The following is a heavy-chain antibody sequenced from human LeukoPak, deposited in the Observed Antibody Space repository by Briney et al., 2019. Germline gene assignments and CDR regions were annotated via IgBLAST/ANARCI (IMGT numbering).Heavy chain of an antibody. CDR3: ARGGNTYYDILTGYYPDDAFDI. Sequence: SETLSLTCTVSGYSISNGYYWGWIRQPPGKGLEWIGSIYHSGSTYYNPSLKSRVTISVDTSKNQFSLKLSSVTAADTAVYYCARGGNTYYDILTGYYPDDAFDIWGQGTMVTVSS. CDR2: IYHSGST. J-gene: IGHJ3*02. D-gene: IGHD3-9*01. CDR1: GYSISNGYY. V-gene: IGHV4-38-2*02.